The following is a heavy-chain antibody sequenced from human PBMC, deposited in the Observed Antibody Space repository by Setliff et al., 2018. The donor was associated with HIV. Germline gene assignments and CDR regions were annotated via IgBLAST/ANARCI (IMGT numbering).Heavy chain of an antibody. D-gene: IGHD6-19*01. CDR3: ARGPARAVARPGWFDP. V-gene: IGHV4-39*07. Sequence: SETLSLTCTVSGGSIKSGSYYWGWIRQPPGKGLEWIGGIYYSGNTYYNPSLKSRATISEDTSRNQFSLKLSSVTAADTAVYYCARGPARAVARPGWFDPWGQGTLVTVSS. J-gene: IGHJ5*02. CDR2: IYYSGNT. CDR1: GGSIKSGSYY.